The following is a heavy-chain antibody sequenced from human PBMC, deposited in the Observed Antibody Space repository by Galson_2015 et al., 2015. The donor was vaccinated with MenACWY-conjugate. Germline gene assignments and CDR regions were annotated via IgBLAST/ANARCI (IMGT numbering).Heavy chain of an antibody. CDR3: ARGVTRTPGTINWYFEF. CDR1: GDSVSSHSAA. V-gene: IGHV6-1*01. D-gene: IGHD6-13*01. J-gene: IGHJ2*01. CDR2: TYYRSRWHN. Sequence: CAISGDSVSSHSAAWTWIRQSPSRGLEWLGRTYYRSRWHNDYAVSVKSRITINPDTSRNQLSLQLSSVTPEDTAVYYCARGVTRTPGTINWYFEFWGRGTLVTVSS.